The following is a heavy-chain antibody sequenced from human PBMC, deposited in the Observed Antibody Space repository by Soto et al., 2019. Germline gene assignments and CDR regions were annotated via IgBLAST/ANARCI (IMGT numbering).Heavy chain of an antibody. V-gene: IGHV3-23*01. Sequence: GGPLRLSCAASGFTFSSYGMSWVRQAPGNGLEWVSSINNSGSRTYHADSAKGRFTISRDNSKNTLYLQMNSLRAEDTAVYYCAKARTDQSGTYFPFDYWGQGTLVNV. CDR2: INNSGSRT. CDR1: GFTFSSYG. D-gene: IGHD1-26*01. CDR3: AKARTDQSGTYFPFDY. J-gene: IGHJ4*02.